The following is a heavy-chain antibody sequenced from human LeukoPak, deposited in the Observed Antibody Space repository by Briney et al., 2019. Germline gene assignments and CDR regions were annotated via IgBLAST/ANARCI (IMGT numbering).Heavy chain of an antibody. Sequence: SGGSLRLSCAASGFTFSDYYMNWIRQAPGKGLEWVSYISSSGSSIYYADSVKGRFTISRDNAKNSLYLQMNSLRAEDTAVYYCARDSYSSSFVEYWGQGTLVTVSS. CDR1: GFTFSDYY. CDR3: ARDSYSSSFVEY. D-gene: IGHD6-6*01. V-gene: IGHV3-11*01. CDR2: ISSSGSSI. J-gene: IGHJ4*02.